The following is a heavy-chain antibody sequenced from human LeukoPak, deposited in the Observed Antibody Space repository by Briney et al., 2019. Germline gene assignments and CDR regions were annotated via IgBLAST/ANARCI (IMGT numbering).Heavy chain of an antibody. Sequence: GGSLRLSCAASGFTFSDYYMTWVRQAPGKGLEWLSYISGSSGDINYSDSVRGRFTISRDNAKNSLYLQMNSLRDEDTAVYYCARGDYADRDLDYWGQGTLVTVSS. CDR1: GFTFSDYY. CDR3: ARGDYADRDLDY. D-gene: IGHD4-17*01. J-gene: IGHJ4*02. V-gene: IGHV3-11*06. CDR2: ISGSSGDI.